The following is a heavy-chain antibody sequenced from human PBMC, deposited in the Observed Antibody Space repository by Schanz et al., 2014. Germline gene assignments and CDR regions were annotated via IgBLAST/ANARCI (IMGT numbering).Heavy chain of an antibody. J-gene: IGHJ6*02. V-gene: IGHV3-11*01. CDR2: INGGGETT. CDR1: GFTFSDYY. Sequence: QVQLLESGGGLVKPGGSLRLSCAASGFTFSDYYMTWIRQAPGKGLEWVSYINGGGETTYYADSVRGRFTISRDNAKNSLFLQMNSLRAEDTAKYYCARGNYGMDVWGQGTTVTVSS. CDR3: ARGNYGMDV.